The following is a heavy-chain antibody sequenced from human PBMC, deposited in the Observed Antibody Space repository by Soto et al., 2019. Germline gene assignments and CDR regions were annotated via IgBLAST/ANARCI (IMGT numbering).Heavy chain of an antibody. CDR3: ARPYCYSTSCYTDWFDP. CDR2: VHPKSGNT. CDR1: GYSFSTYD. J-gene: IGHJ5*02. Sequence: QVQLVQSGAEVKKPGASVKVSCKASGYSFSTYDINWVRQAAGQGLEWMGWVHPKSGNTDYAQRFRGRVTMTSNTSISTAYMELSALPPADTAVYDCARPYCYSTSCYTDWFDPWGQGTLVTVSS. D-gene: IGHD2-2*02. V-gene: IGHV1-8*01.